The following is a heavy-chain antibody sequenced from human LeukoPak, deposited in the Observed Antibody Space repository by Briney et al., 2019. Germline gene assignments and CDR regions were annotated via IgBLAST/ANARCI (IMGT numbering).Heavy chain of an antibody. D-gene: IGHD2-15*01. Sequence: ASVKVSCKASGYTFTSYDINWVRQATGQGLEWMGWMNPNSGNTGYAQKFQGRVTITRNTSISTAYMGLSSLRSEDTAVYYCATRRGSVPYYFDYWGQGTLVTVSS. CDR3: ATRRGSVPYYFDY. V-gene: IGHV1-8*03. CDR1: GYTFTSYD. J-gene: IGHJ4*02. CDR2: MNPNSGNT.